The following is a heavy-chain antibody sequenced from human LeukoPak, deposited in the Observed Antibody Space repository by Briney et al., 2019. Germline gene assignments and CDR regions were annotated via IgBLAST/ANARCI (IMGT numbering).Heavy chain of an antibody. CDR1: GGSFSGNY. D-gene: IGHD5-12*01. J-gene: IGHJ4*02. V-gene: IGHV4-34*01. CDR3: ARLGGYGYFDY. Sequence: PSETLSLTCAVYGGSFSGNYWSWIRQPPGKGLEWIGEINHSGSTNYNPSLKSRVTISVDTSKNQFSLKLSSVTAADTAVYYCARLGGYGYFDYWGQGTLVTVSS. CDR2: INHSGST.